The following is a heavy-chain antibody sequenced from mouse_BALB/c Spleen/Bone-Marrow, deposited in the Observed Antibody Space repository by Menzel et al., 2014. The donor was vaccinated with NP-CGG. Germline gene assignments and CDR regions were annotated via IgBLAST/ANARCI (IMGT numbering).Heavy chain of an antibody. CDR3: ARWDWDGYAMDY. D-gene: IGHD4-1*01. CDR2: INPYNGGT. J-gene: IGHJ4*01. CDR1: GYSFTAYT. Sequence: VQLKESGSELVKPGASMKISCKASGYSFTAYTMNWVKQSHGKNLEWIGLINPYNGGTSYNQKFKGKATLTVDKSSSTAYMELLSLTSEDSAVYYCARWDWDGYAMDYWGQGTSVTVSS. V-gene: IGHV1-18*01.